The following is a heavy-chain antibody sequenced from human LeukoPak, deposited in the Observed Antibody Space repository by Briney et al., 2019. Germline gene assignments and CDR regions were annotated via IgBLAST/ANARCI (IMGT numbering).Heavy chain of an antibody. Sequence: ASVKVSCKASGYTFTSYYMHWVRQAPGQGLEWMGIINPSGGSTSYAQKFQGRVTMTTDTSTSTAYMELRSLRSDDTAVYYCARGLEWLTRRHTWFDPWGQGTLVTVSS. CDR1: GYTFTSYY. D-gene: IGHD3-3*01. J-gene: IGHJ5*02. V-gene: IGHV1-46*01. CDR3: ARGLEWLTRRHTWFDP. CDR2: INPSGGST.